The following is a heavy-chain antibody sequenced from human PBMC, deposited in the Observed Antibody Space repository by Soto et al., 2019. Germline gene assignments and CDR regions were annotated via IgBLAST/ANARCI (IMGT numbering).Heavy chain of an antibody. CDR2: INYDGYS. Sequence: QVQLQESGPGLVKPSETLSLTCTVSGGSTTNYYCSWFRQPPGKGLEWIGYINYDGYSAYNLSLKRRVTLSMDASKTQFSLMLESVTATDTAVSYCARHGFGPLHGLVDVWGPGTTVIVSS. CDR1: GGSTTNYY. V-gene: IGHV4-59*08. J-gene: IGHJ6*02. CDR3: ARHGFGPLHGLVDV. D-gene: IGHD3-10*01.